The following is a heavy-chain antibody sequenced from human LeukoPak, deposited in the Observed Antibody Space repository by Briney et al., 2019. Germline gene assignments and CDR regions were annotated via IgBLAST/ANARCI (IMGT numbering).Heavy chain of an antibody. Sequence: GGSLRLSCAASGFTFSSYTMNWIRQAPGKGLEWVSYISSDSTTIYYADSVKGRFTISRDNAKNSLYLQMNSLRAEDTAVFYCARLDGAHYFDYWGQGTLVTVSS. J-gene: IGHJ4*02. V-gene: IGHV3-48*01. CDR2: ISSDSTTI. D-gene: IGHD3-16*01. CDR3: ARLDGAHYFDY. CDR1: GFTFSSYT.